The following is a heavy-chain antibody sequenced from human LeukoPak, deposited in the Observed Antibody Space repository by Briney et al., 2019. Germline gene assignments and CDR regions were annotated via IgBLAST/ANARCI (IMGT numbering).Heavy chain of an antibody. Sequence: GASVKVSCKASGYTFTSYGISWVRQAPGQGLEWMGWISAYNGNTNYAQKLQGRVTMTTDTSTSTAYMELRSLRSDDTAVYYCARQNAFSRSGGKGNGFDPWGQGTLVTVSS. V-gene: IGHV1-18*04. CDR1: GYTFTSYG. J-gene: IGHJ5*02. CDR2: ISAYNGNT. D-gene: IGHD2-15*01. CDR3: ARQNAFSRSGGKGNGFDP.